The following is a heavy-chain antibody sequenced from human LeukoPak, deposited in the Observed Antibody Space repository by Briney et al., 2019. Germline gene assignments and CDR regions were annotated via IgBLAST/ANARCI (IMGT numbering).Heavy chain of an antibody. CDR1: GFTFSSYW. CDR3: ARETGERSSEVSWFDP. CDR2: IKKDGSEK. D-gene: IGHD3-10*01. Sequence: GGSLRLSCAASGFTFSSYWMSWVRQAPGKGLEWVANIKKDGSEKYYVDSVKGRFTISRDNAKNSLYLQMNSLRAEDTAVYYCARETGERSSEVSWFDPGGEGTLVTVSS. V-gene: IGHV3-7*01. J-gene: IGHJ5*02.